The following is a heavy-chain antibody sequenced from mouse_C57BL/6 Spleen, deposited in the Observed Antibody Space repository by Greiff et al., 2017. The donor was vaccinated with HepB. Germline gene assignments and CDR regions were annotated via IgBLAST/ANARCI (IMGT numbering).Heavy chain of an antibody. CDR3: AITTVVAHFDY. Sequence: VQLQQSGPELVKPGASVKISCKASGYAFSSSWMNWVKQRPGKGLEWIGRIYPGDGDTNYNGKFKGKATLTADKSSSTAYRQLSSLTSEDSAVYFCAITTVVAHFDYWGQGTTLTVSS. J-gene: IGHJ2*01. D-gene: IGHD1-1*01. CDR2: IYPGDGDT. V-gene: IGHV1-82*01. CDR1: GYAFSSSW.